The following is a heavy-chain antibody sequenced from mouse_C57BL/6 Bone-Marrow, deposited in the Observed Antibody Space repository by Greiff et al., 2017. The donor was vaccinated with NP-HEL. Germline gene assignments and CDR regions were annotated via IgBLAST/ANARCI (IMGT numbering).Heavy chain of an antibody. Sequence: QVQLKESGPGLVAPSQSLSITCTVSGFSLTSYAISWVRQPPGKGLEWLGVIWTGGGTNYNSALKSRLSISKENAKSQVFLEMNSLQTDDTARYYCAIGYGYEAGFAYWGQGTLVTVSA. CDR3: AIGYGYEAGFAY. CDR2: IWTGGGT. V-gene: IGHV2-9-1*01. J-gene: IGHJ3*01. D-gene: IGHD2-2*01. CDR1: GFSLTSYA.